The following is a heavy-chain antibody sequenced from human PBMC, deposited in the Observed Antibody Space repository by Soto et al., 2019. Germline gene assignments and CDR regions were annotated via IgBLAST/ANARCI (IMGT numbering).Heavy chain of an antibody. J-gene: IGHJ4*02. CDR3: PSSGPGTYFAY. V-gene: IGHV3-23*01. D-gene: IGHD6-13*01. CDR2: ISGSGDST. Sequence: GGSLRLSCAGSGFTFSSYAMRWVRQAPGKGLEWVSAISGSGDSTYYTDSVKGRFTISRDNSKNTLYLQMNSLRAEDTAVYYCPSSGPGTYFAYCSQRTLVTDSS. CDR1: GFTFSSYA.